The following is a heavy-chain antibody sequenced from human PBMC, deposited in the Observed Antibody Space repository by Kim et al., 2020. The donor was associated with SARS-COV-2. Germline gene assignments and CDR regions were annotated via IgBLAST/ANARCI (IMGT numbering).Heavy chain of an antibody. J-gene: IGHJ4*02. Sequence: GESLKISCKGSGYNFTTYWITWMRQMPGKGLERKRRIDPSDSHTKYSPSFQGHVTISSDNSVSTAYLQWNSLKASDTAMFYCARRKKQTGEVDFWGQGTLVTVSS. CDR3: ARRKKQTGEVDF. V-gene: IGHV5-10-1*01. D-gene: IGHD7-27*01. CDR1: GYNFTTYW. CDR2: IDPSDSHT.